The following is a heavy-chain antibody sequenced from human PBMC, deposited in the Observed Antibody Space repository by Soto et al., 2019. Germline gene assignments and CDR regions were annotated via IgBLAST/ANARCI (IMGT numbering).Heavy chain of an antibody. V-gene: IGHV1-8*01. D-gene: IGHD3-16*02. J-gene: IGHJ6*02. CDR2: MNPNSGNT. Sequence: ASVKVSCKASGYTFTSYDINWVRQATGQGLEWMGWMNPNSGNTGYAQKFQGRVTMTRNTSISTAYMELSSLRSEDTAVYYCARSKIMITFGGVIANYYYYYVMDVWG. CDR3: ARSKIMITFGGVIANYYYYYVMDV. CDR1: GYTFTSYD.